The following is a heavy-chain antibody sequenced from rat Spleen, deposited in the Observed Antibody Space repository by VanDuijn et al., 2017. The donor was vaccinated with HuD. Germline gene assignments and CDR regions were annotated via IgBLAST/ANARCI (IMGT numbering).Heavy chain of an antibody. Sequence: EVQLVESDGGLVQPGRSLKLSCAASGFTFSDYGVAWVRQAPTKGLEWVATISYGDRSGHSSTYYRDSVKGRFTISRDNAKSPLGLQMDSLRSEDTATYYCARRHYGYTDYFDYWGQGVMVTVSS. V-gene: IGHV5-29*01. D-gene: IGHD1-6*01. J-gene: IGHJ2*01. CDR3: ARRHYGYTDYFDY. CDR2: ISYGDRSGHSST. CDR1: GFTFSDYG.